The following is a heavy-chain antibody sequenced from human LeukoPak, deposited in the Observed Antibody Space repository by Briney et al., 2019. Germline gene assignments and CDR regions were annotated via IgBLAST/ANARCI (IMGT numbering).Heavy chain of an antibody. CDR2: IRSSDGST. D-gene: IGHD3-22*01. CDR1: GFTFSSYA. J-gene: IGHJ4*02. V-gene: IGHV3-23*01. Sequence: GGSLRLSCATSGFTFSSYAMGWVRQAPGKGLEWVSGIRSSDGSTYYADSVKGRFTISRDNSKNTLYLQMNSLRAEDTAVYYCAKVEESYYYDSSGYYFDYWGQGTLVTVSS. CDR3: AKVEESYYYDSSGYYFDY.